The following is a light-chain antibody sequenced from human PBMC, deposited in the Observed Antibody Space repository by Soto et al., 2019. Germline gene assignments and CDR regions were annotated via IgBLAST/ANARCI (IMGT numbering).Light chain of an antibody. CDR1: QSVSSN. CDR2: GAS. V-gene: IGKV3-15*01. CDR3: QRYNIRLIT. J-gene: IGKJ5*01. Sequence: EIVMTQSPATLSVSPGERATLSCRASQSVSSNLAWYQQKPGQAPRLLIYGASTRATGIPARFSGSGSGTEFTLTISSLQPVDFAVYYCQRYNIRLITFGQGTRLEIK.